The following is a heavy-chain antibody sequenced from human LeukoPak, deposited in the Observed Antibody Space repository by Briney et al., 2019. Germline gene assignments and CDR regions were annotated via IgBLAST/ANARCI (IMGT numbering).Heavy chain of an antibody. CDR1: GFSFSSYF. D-gene: IGHD3-10*01. CDR3: ARKYYYGSGSSYYNNYYMDV. CDR2: MSSNVADT. J-gene: IGHJ6*03. Sequence: PGGSLTLSCAASGFSFSSYFMHWVRQAPGKGLEYVAAMSSNVADTFYANSVKGRFTISRDNSKNTLCLQMRSLRAEDIAVYYCARKYYYGSGSSYYNNYYMDVWGKGTTVTISS. V-gene: IGHV3-64*01.